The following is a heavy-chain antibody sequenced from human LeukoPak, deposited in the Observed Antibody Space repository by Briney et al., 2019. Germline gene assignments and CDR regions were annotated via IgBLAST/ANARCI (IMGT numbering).Heavy chain of an antibody. D-gene: IGHD3-22*01. Sequence: SETLSLTCAVYGGSFSGYYWSWIRQPPGKGLEWIGEINHSGSTNYNPSLKSRVTISVDTSKNQFSLKLSSVTAADTAVYYCAREKGEYYYDSSGYLDYWGQGTLVTVSS. V-gene: IGHV4-34*01. CDR2: INHSGST. J-gene: IGHJ4*02. CDR3: AREKGEYYYDSSGYLDY. CDR1: GGSFSGYY.